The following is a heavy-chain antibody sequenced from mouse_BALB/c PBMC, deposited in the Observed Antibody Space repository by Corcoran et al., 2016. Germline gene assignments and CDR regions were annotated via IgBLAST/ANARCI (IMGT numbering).Heavy chain of an antibody. CDR1: GYSITSGYY. Sequence: DVQLQESGPGLVKPSQSLSLTCSVTGYSITSGYYWNWIRQFQGNKLEWMGYISYDGSNNYNPSLKNRISITRDTSKNQFFLKLNSVTTEDTATYYCAREGGYAMDYWGQGTSVTVSS. CDR2: ISYDGSN. V-gene: IGHV3-6*02. J-gene: IGHJ4*01. CDR3: AREGGYAMDY.